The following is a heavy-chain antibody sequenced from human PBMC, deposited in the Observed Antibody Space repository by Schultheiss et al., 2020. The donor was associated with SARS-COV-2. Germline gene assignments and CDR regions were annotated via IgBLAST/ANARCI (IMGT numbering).Heavy chain of an antibody. CDR1: GFTFSNYA. J-gene: IGHJ5*02. Sequence: GGSLRLSCAASGFTFSNYAMHWVRQAPGKGLEWVTVISYDGSSKYYADSVKGRFTMSRDNSKNTLYLQMNSLRAEDTAVYYCAKERRVVVGDWFDPWGQGTLVTVSS. D-gene: IGHD2-21*01. CDR3: AKERRVVVGDWFDP. CDR2: ISYDGSSK. V-gene: IGHV3-30-3*01.